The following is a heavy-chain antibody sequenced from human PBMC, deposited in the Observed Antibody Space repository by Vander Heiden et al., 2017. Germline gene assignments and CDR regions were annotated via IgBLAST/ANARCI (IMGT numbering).Heavy chain of an antibody. CDR1: GCSISSYY. J-gene: IGHJ6*02. D-gene: IGHD2-2*01. CDR2: IYYSGST. Sequence: QVQLQEPGPGLVKPSETRSLTCTVSGCSISSYYWRWIRQPPGKGLEWIGYIYYSGSTNYNPSLKSRVTISVDTSKNQFSLKLSSVTAADTAVYYCARDSKIIGLSRVYYYYGMDVWGQGTTVTVSS. V-gene: IGHV4-59*01. CDR3: ARDSKIIGLSRVYYYYGMDV.